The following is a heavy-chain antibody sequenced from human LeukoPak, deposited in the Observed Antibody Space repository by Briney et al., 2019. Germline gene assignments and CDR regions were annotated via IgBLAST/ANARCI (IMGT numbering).Heavy chain of an antibody. CDR3: AITPRGYCSSTSCAHRDY. D-gene: IGHD2-2*01. Sequence: PSETLSLTCTASGGSISSSSYYWGWVRHPPGKGMGWIGCIYYSGSTYYNPSLKSRVTISVDTSKNQFSLKLSSVTAADTAVYYCAITPRGYCSSTSCAHRDYWGQGTLVTVSS. V-gene: IGHV4-39*01. CDR1: GGSISSSSYY. CDR2: IYYSGST. J-gene: IGHJ4*02.